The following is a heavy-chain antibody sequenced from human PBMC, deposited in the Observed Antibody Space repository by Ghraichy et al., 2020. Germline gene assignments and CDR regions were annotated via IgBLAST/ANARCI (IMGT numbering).Heavy chain of an antibody. D-gene: IGHD4-17*01. V-gene: IGHV3-33*01. CDR2: IWYDGSNK. CDR1: GFTFSSYG. J-gene: IGHJ4*02. Sequence: GGSLRLSCAASGFTFSSYGMHWVRQAPGKGLEWVAVIWYDGSNKYYADSVKGRFTISRDNSKNTLYLQMNSLRAEDTAVYYCARGVDNGECFDCWGQGTLVTVSS. CDR3: ARGVDNGECFDC.